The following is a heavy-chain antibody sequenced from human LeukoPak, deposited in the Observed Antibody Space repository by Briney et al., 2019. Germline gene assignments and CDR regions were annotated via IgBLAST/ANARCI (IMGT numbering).Heavy chain of an antibody. CDR1: AFTFSKYD. Sequence: GGSLRLSCAISAFTFSKYDMNWVRQTPDKGLEWVAVIASHSRDAHYSDSVKGRFTISRDNSKDTLYLQMNTLRAEDTAIYYCAKELAVAGRDWGQGTLVTVSS. D-gene: IGHD6-19*01. J-gene: IGHJ4*02. CDR2: IASHSRDA. V-gene: IGHV3-30*18. CDR3: AKELAVAGRD.